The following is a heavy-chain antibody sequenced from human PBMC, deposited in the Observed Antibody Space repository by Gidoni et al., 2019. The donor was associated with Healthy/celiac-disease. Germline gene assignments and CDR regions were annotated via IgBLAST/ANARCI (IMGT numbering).Heavy chain of an antibody. Sequence: QVQLVESGGGVVQPGRSLRHACEASGFTFSSYAMHWVRQAPGKGLGWVVVISYDGSNKYYADSVKGRFTISRDNSKNTLYLQMNSLRAEDTAVYYCAREEVGATTYYYYGMDVWGQGTTVTVSS. J-gene: IGHJ6*02. D-gene: IGHD1-26*01. CDR3: AREEVGATTYYYYGMDV. CDR2: ISYDGSNK. V-gene: IGHV3-30-3*01. CDR1: GFTFSSYA.